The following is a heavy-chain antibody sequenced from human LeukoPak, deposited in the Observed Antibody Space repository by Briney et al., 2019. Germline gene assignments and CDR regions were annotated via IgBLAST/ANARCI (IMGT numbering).Heavy chain of an antibody. CDR3: ARSSDSSGYYSASSYYYYYGMDV. D-gene: IGHD3-22*01. J-gene: IGHJ6*02. V-gene: IGHV3-48*01. CDR2: ISSSDSTI. Sequence: GGFLRLSCAASGFTFSSYAISWVRQAPGKGLEWVSYISSSDSTIYYADSVKGRFTISRDNSKNTLYLQMNSLRAEDTAVYYCARSSDSSGYYSASSYYYYYGMDVWGQGTTVTVSS. CDR1: GFTFSSYA.